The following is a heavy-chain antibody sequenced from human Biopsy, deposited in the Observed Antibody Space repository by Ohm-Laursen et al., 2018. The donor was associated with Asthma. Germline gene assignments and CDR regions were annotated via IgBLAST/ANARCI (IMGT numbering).Heavy chain of an antibody. J-gene: IGHJ6*02. Sequence: SVKLSRKAPGGTFSNFAISCVRHAPGQGLGSLGGIMTVFGTTNYAQKVHGRVTITADETTSTAYMEVTSLRSEDTAIYYCARCQVGYSSGWSLLLKKIYYSGMDVWGQGTAVTVSS. CDR2: IMTVFGTT. CDR1: GGTFSNFA. CDR3: ARCQVGYSSGWSLLLKKIYYSGMDV. D-gene: IGHD6-19*01. V-gene: IGHV1-69*13.